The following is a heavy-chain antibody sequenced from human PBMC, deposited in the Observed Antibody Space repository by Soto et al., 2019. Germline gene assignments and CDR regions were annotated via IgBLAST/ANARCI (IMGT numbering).Heavy chain of an antibody. CDR1: GGSISSYY. J-gene: IGHJ4*02. Sequence: SETLSLTCTVSGGSISSYYWSWIRKHAGKGLERIGRRSISGSTNYNPSLKSRVTMSVDTSKKQNSLKLSSVTAADTAVYYCAKSGGYSSCWNYFGYWGQGTRGTVSS. D-gene: IGHD6-19*01. CDR2: RSISGST. CDR3: AKSGGYSSCWNYFGY. V-gene: IGHV4-4*07.